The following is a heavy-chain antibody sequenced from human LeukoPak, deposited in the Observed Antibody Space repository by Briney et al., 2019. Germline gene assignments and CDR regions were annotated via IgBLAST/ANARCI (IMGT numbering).Heavy chain of an antibody. CDR2: INPNSGGT. CDR3: ARARFRSIVGAISEVNY. Sequence: GASVKVSCKASGYTFTAYYMHWVRRAPGQRLEWMGWINPNSGGTNYAQKFQGRVTMTRDTSISTAYMELRRLGSDDTAVYYCARARFRSIVGAISEVNYWGQGTLVTVSS. J-gene: IGHJ4*02. CDR1: GYTFTAYY. D-gene: IGHD1-26*01. V-gene: IGHV1-2*02.